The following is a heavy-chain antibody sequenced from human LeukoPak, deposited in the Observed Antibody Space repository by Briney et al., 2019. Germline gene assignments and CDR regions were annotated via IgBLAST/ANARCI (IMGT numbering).Heavy chain of an antibody. CDR2: IRYDGSNK. Sequence: GGSLRLSCAASGFTFSSYGMHWVRQAPGKGLEWVAFIRYDGSNKYYADSVKGRFTISRDNSKNTLYLQMNSLRAEDTAVYYCAKDGGSLVILDYWGQGTLVTVSS. V-gene: IGHV3-30*02. J-gene: IGHJ4*02. D-gene: IGHD2-21*01. CDR3: AKDGGSLVILDY. CDR1: GFTFSSYG.